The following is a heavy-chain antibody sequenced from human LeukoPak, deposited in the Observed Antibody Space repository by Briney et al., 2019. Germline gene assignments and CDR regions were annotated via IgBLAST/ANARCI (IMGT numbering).Heavy chain of an antibody. D-gene: IGHD5-24*01. CDR1: GFTFSDYS. J-gene: IGHJ4*02. V-gene: IGHV3-48*01. CDR2: IGIDSGNT. CDR3: ARDYKYAFDN. Sequence: PGRSLRLSCAASGFTFSDYSMNWVRQAPGKGLEWISYIGIDSGNTNYADSVKGRFTISGEKAKNSLYLQMNSLRVEDTAVYYCARDYKYAFDNWGQGTLVTVSS.